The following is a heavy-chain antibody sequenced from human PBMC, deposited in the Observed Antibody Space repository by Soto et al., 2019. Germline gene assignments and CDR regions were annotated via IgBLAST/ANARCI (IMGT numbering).Heavy chain of an antibody. CDR2: VRDTGDDT. Sequence: EAELLQSGGGLVQPGGSLRLSCKASGLSLNNYDMAWVRQAPGKGLEWVSSVRDTGDDTFYADSVKARFTISRDNSKNTVYLQINSLKVEDSAFYYCAKDPNTVTTGWYFDLWGRGTLVTVSS. D-gene: IGHD4-17*01. V-gene: IGHV3-23*01. CDR3: AKDPNTVTTGWYFDL. J-gene: IGHJ2*01. CDR1: GLSLNNYD.